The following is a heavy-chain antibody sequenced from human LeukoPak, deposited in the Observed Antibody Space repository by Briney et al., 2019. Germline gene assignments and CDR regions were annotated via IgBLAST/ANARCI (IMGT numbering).Heavy chain of an antibody. V-gene: IGHV1-8*01. CDR2: MNPNSGNT. D-gene: IGHD5-18*01. CDR1: GYTFTSYD. Sequence: ASVKVSCKASGYTFTSYDINWVRQATGQGLEWMGWMNPNSGNTGYAQKFQGRVTMTRNTSISTAYMELSSLRSEDTAVYYCARGTVRPPGTAMVSADAGGDYWGQGTLVTVSS. CDR3: ARGTVRPPGTAMVSADAGGDY. J-gene: IGHJ4*02.